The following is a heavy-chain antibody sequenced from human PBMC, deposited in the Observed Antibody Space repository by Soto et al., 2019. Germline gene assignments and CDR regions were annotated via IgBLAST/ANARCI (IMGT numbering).Heavy chain of an antibody. J-gene: IGHJ4*02. V-gene: IGHV4-59*01. CDR3: ARGEERVGMPSGY. CDR2: IYYSGST. Sequence: PSETLSLTCTVSGGSISSYYWSWIRRPPGKGLEWIWYIYYSGSTNYNPSLKSRVTISVDTSKNQFSLRLSSVTAADTAVYLCARGEERVGMPSGYWGQGTLVTVSS. CDR1: GGSISSYY. D-gene: IGHD3-16*01.